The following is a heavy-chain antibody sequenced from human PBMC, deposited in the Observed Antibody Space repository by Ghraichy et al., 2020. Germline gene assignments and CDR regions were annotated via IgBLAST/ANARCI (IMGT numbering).Heavy chain of an antibody. CDR3: ASLIAASDHWYFHL. V-gene: IGHV4-39*07. CDR2: IFYSGTT. J-gene: IGHJ2*01. CDR1: GGSISNSYYY. Sequence: SETLSLTCTVSGGSISNSYYYWGWIRQPPGKGLDWIGNIFYSGTTYYNPSLRGRVAVSVDTSKNQFSLKLSSVTAADAAVYYCASLIAASDHWYFHLWGRGTLVTVSS. D-gene: IGHD6-6*01.